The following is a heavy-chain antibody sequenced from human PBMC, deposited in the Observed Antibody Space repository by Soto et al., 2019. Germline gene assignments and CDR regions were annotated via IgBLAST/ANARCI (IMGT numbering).Heavy chain of an antibody. V-gene: IGHV1-18*01. CDR1: GYTFTSYG. CDR2: ISAYNGNT. D-gene: IGHD1-26*01. Sequence: QVQLVQSGAEVKKPGASVKVSCKASGYTFTSYGISWVRQAPGQGLEWMGWISAYNGNTNYAQKLQGRVTMTTDTSTSTAYMELRSLRSDDTAVYYWASKSRAWELLAAFDIWGQGTMVTVSS. J-gene: IGHJ3*02. CDR3: ASKSRAWELLAAFDI.